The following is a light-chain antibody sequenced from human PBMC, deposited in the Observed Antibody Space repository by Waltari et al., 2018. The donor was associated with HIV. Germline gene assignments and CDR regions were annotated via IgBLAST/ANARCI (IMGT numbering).Light chain of an antibody. CDR3: QQYVMSPLT. J-gene: IGKJ4*01. CDR2: DAS. Sequence: EIVLTQSPGTIYASPGERATLSCRASQSLSGTSLAWYQQRPGQAPRLLLSDASTRASDIPDMFSGSGSATDFTLTISGLEPEDFATYYCQQYVMSPLTFGGGTRVQV. CDR1: QSLSGTS. V-gene: IGKV3-20*01.